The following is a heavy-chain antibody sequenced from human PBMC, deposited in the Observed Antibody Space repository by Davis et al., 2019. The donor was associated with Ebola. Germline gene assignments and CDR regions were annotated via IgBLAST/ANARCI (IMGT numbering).Heavy chain of an antibody. CDR1: GGSFSGYY. Sequence: GSLRLSCAVYGGSFSGYYWSWIRQPPGKGLEWIGEINHSGSTNYNPSLQSRATISEDTSKNQFSLKLSSVTAADTAVYYCARRVWKPTGWYFDLWGRGTPVTVSS. V-gene: IGHV4-34*01. J-gene: IGHJ2*01. CDR3: ARRVWKPTGWYFDL. CDR2: INHSGST. D-gene: IGHD1-1*01.